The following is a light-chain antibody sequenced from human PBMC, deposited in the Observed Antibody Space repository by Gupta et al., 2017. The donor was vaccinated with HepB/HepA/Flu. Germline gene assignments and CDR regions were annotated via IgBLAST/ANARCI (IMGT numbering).Light chain of an antibody. V-gene: IGKV1-5*03. J-gene: IGKJ5*01. CDR2: RRL. Sequence: DIQMTQSPSTLSVSVGDRVTITCRASQSVSSWLAWYQQKPGKPLNSSSIRRLVLKSGVPSRFSGSGSGTEFTLTISSLQPDDFATYYCQQYNSYSVTFGQGTRLEIK. CDR1: QSVSSW. CDR3: QQYNSYSVT.